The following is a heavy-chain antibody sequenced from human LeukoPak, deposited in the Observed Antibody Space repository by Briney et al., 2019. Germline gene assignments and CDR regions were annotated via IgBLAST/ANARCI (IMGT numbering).Heavy chain of an antibody. CDR1: GGSISSSSYY. J-gene: IGHJ4*02. CDR3: ATTGRVIDY. D-gene: IGHD1-14*01. Sequence: PSETLSLTCTVCGGSISSSSYYWGWIRQPPGKGLEWIGSIYYSGSTYYNPSLKSRVTISVDTSKNQVSLKLSSVTAADTAVYYCATTGRVIDYWGQGTLVTVSS. CDR2: IYYSGST. V-gene: IGHV4-39*01.